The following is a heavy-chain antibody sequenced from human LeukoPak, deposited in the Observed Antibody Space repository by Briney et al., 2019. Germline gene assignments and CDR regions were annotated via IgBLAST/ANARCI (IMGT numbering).Heavy chain of an antibody. V-gene: IGHV3-7*01. Sequence: GGSLRLSCAASGFTFSSYWMSWVCQAPGKGLEWVANIKQDGSEKYYVDSVKGRFTISRDNAKNSLYLQMNSLRAEDTAVYYCARVPYYYDSSGYLDYWGQGTLVTVSS. D-gene: IGHD3-22*01. J-gene: IGHJ4*02. CDR3: ARVPYYYDSSGYLDY. CDR2: IKQDGSEK. CDR1: GFTFSSYW.